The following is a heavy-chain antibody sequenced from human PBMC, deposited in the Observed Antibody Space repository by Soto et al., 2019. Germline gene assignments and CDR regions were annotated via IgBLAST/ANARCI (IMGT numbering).Heavy chain of an antibody. CDR3: ARVIAANYYYGMDV. CDR1: GGTFSSYA. J-gene: IGHJ6*02. V-gene: IGHV1-69*13. Sequence: SSVKVSCKASGGTFSSYAISWVRQAPGQALEWMGGIIPIFATANYAQKFHGRVTITAAESTRTAYFALSSLRFEATAVSYCARVIAANYYYGMDVWGQGTTVTVSS. CDR2: IIPIFATA. D-gene: IGHD6-13*01.